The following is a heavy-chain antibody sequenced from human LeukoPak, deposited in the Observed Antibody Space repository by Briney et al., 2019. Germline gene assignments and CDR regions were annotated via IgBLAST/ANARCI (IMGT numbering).Heavy chain of an antibody. D-gene: IGHD3-22*01. CDR3: ARDPGYYDSSRGAFGY. CDR2: ISYSGTT. V-gene: IGHV4-39*07. J-gene: IGHJ4*02. CDR1: GGSISSSTHY. Sequence: SEILSLTCTVSGGSISSSTHYWGWIRQPPGKGLEWIGSISYSGTTYYSPSLKSRVSMSVDTSKNQFSLRLRSVTAADTAVYYCARDPGYYDSSRGAFGYWGRGTLVTVSS.